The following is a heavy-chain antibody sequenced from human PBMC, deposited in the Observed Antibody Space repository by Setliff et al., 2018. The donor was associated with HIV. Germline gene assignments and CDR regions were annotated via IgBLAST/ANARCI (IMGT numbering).Heavy chain of an antibody. D-gene: IGHD2-21*01. CDR1: GYSISRGYY. CDR2: IYHSGST. J-gene: IGHJ3*02. CDR3: ARGYGHIVEVIASDAFDI. V-gene: IGHV4-38-2*01. Sequence: PSETLSLTCAVSGYSISRGYYWGWIRQPPGKGLEWIGNIYHSGSTFYNPSLKSRVTTSVDTSKNQFSLKLRSVTAADTAVYYCARGYGHIVEVIASDAFDIWGQGIMVTVSS.